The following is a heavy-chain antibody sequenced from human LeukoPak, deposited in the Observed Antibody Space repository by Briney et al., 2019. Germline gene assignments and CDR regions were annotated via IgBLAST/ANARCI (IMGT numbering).Heavy chain of an antibody. CDR2: IIASSGAT. V-gene: IGHV3-23*01. CDR1: GFSLNNYA. J-gene: IGHJ4*01. D-gene: IGHD5-12*01. CDR3: VTGAYDYIEVAYFDF. Sequence: GGSLRLSCAASGFSLNNYAMNWVRQAPGKGLEWVSIIIASSGATVYADSVKGRFTISRDISKNTLYLQMNNLRVEDTAVYYCVTGAYDYIEVAYFDFWGQGILVTVSS.